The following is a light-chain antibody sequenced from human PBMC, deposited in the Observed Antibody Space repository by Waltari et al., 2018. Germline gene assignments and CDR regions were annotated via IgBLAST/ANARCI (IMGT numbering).Light chain of an antibody. J-gene: IGKJ1*01. CDR3: QQYGSSPLT. CDR1: QSVSSSY. CDR2: GAS. V-gene: IGKV3-20*01. Sequence: EIVLTPSPGTLSLSPGERAPLSCRASQSVSSSYLAWYQQKPGQAPRLLIYGASSRATGIPDRFSGSGSGTDFTLTISRLEPEDFAVYYCQQYGSSPLTFGQGTKVEIK.